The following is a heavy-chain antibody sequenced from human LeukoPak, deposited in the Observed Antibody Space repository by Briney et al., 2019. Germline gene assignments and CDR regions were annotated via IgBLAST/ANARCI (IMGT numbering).Heavy chain of an antibody. J-gene: IGHJ4*02. CDR3: ARGAGAGYNLQPFDY. D-gene: IGHD5-24*01. CDR1: GGSISSYY. Sequence: PSETLSLTCTVSGGSISSYYWSWIRQPPGKGLEWIGYIYYSGSTKYNPSLKSRVSISVDTPKNQFSLKLSSVTAADTAVYYCARGAGAGYNLQPFDYWGQGTLVTVSS. CDR2: IYYSGST. V-gene: IGHV4-59*08.